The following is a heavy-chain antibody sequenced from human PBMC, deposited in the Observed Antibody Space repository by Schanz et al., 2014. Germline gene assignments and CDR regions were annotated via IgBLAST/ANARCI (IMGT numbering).Heavy chain of an antibody. CDR2: FNDGGVNK. V-gene: IGHV3-23*04. Sequence: EEQLVESGGGLVQPGGSLRLSCAASGFTFSAYAMTWVRQIPGKGLEWVSSFNDGGVNKYYADSVKGRFTISSDNSKSTLYLQMSSLRAEDTAVYYCAKSQGSSFDSWGQGTLVTVSS. CDR3: AKSQGSSFDS. CDR1: GFTFSAYA. J-gene: IGHJ4*02. D-gene: IGHD6-13*01.